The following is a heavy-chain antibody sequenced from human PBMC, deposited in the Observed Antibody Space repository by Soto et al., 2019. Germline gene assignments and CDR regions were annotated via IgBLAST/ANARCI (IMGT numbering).Heavy chain of an antibody. D-gene: IGHD3-10*01. Sequence: GGSLRLSCAASGFTFINYGMSWVRQAPGKGLEWVSAIIGNGDTTYYAASVKGRFTISRDNSKNTVYLQLNSLRAEDTAVYYCARDTYYYGSGSYGPWGQGTLVTVSS. CDR3: ARDTYYYGSGSYGP. J-gene: IGHJ5*02. V-gene: IGHV3-23*01. CDR2: IIGNGDTT. CDR1: GFTFINYG.